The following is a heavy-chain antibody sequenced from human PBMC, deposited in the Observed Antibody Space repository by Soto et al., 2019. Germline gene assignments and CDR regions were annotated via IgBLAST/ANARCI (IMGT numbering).Heavy chain of an antibody. CDR3: AREYGGSYGPTYYQFLGMHF. CDR2: TYYRSKWYN. D-gene: IGHD1-26*01. Sequence: SQTLSLTCAISGDSVSSNSAAWNWIRQSPSRGLEWLGRTYYRSKWYNDYAVSVKSRITINPDTSKNQFSLQLNSVTPEDTAMYYCAREYGGSYGPTYYQFLGMHFWGQGPTVTVS. CDR1: GDSVSSNSAA. J-gene: IGHJ6*02. V-gene: IGHV6-1*01.